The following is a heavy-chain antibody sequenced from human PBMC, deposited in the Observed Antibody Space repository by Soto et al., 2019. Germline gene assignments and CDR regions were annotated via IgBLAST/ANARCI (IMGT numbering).Heavy chain of an antibody. CDR3: VRERPETGRNCFDS. V-gene: IGHV4-4*07. Sequence: SGTLSLTCTVSGASIRVFICSWIRKSAGKGLGWIGGIYVTGTTAFNPSLKTRVMMSVYTSKKHFSLKLRAVSAADTPVDYCVRERPETGRNCFDSWGQGTSVTVSS. J-gene: IGHJ5*01. CDR1: GASIRVFI. D-gene: IGHD1-1*01. CDR2: IYVTGTT.